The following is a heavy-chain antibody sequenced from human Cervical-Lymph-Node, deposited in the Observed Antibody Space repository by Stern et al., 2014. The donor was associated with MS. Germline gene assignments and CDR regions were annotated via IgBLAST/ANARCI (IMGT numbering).Heavy chain of an antibody. Sequence: VQLVESGPEVKKPGASVQVSCKTSGYTFSSYGISWVRQAPGQGPEWMGWINTYIGNTYYAQEIKGRVSRTTDTSTSTVYMELRSLTSDDTAIYFCARDHGIFDSWSGYYDYFDYWGQGTLVTVSS. V-gene: IGHV1-18*01. J-gene: IGHJ4*02. CDR2: INTYIGNT. CDR1: GYTFSSYG. D-gene: IGHD3-3*01. CDR3: ARDHGIFDSWSGYYDYFDY.